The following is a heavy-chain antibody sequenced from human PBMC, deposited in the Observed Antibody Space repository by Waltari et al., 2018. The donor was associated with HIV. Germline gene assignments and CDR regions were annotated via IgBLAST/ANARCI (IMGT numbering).Heavy chain of an antibody. Sequence: EVQVVESGGGLVQPGESLRLSCAASGFTFNSHWMGWVRQAPGKGLEWVANINQDGSEKYYVDSVKGRFTISRDNAKNSLYLQMNSLRAEDTAVYYCARSRSPYAAAFDICGQGTRVTVSS. CDR2: INQDGSEK. D-gene: IGHD1-26*01. CDR3: ARSRSPYAAAFDI. V-gene: IGHV3-7*01. CDR1: GFTFNSHW. J-gene: IGHJ3*02.